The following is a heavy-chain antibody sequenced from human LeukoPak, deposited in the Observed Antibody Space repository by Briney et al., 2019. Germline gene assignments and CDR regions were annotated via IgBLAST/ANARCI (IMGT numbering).Heavy chain of an antibody. J-gene: IGHJ1*01. CDR2: INHSGST. CDR3: ARAGIAAAGTIRGVKYFQH. D-gene: IGHD6-13*01. Sequence: SETLSLTCAVYGGSFSGYYWSWIRQPPGTGLEWIGEINHSGSTNYNPSLKSRVTISVDTSKNQFSLKLSSVTAADTAVYYCARAGIAAAGTIRGVKYFQHWGQGTLVTVSS. CDR1: GGSFSGYY. V-gene: IGHV4-34*01.